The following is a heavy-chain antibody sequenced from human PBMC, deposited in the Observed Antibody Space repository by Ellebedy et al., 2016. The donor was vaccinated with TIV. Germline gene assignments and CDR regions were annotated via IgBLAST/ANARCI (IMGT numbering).Heavy chain of an antibody. CDR2: ISWDGGST. CDR1: GFTFSSYS. D-gene: IGHD3-10*01. Sequence: GGSLRLXXAASGFTFSSYSMNWVRQAPGKGLEWVSLISWDGGSTYYADSVKGRFTISRDNRKNSLYLQMNSLRAEDTALYYCAKDSAYYYGSGSYYWSWFDPWGQGTLVTVSS. J-gene: IGHJ5*02. CDR3: AKDSAYYYGSGSYYWSWFDP. V-gene: IGHV3-43D*03.